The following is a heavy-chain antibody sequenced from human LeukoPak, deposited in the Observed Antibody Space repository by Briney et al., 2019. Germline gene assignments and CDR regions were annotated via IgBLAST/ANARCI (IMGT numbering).Heavy chain of an antibody. CDR3: AINTVRGVIITDY. Sequence: SVKVSCKASGGTFSSYAISWVRQAPGQGLEWMGGTIPIFGTANYAQKFQGRVTITADESTSTAYMELSSLRSEDTAVYYCAINTVRGVIITDYWGQGTLVTVSS. D-gene: IGHD3-10*01. CDR1: GGTFSSYA. CDR2: TIPIFGTA. V-gene: IGHV1-69*13. J-gene: IGHJ4*02.